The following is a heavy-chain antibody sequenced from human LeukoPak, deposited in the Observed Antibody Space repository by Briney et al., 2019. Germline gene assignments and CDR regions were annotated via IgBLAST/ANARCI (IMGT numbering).Heavy chain of an antibody. J-gene: IGHJ6*03. D-gene: IGHD2-2*02. V-gene: IGHV3-11*04. CDR1: GFTFSDYY. CDR2: ISSSGSTI. Sequence: PGGSLRLSCAASGFTFSDYYMSWIRQAPGKGLEWVSYISSSGSTIYYADSVKGRFTISRDNAKNSLYLQMNSRRAEDTAVYYCASPDVHCSSTSCYTGYYYYMDVWGKGTTVTVSS. CDR3: ASPDVHCSSTSCYTGYYYYMDV.